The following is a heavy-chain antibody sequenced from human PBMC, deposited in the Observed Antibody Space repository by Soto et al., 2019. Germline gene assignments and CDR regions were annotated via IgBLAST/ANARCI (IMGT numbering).Heavy chain of an antibody. Sequence: ASVKVSCKASGYTFTSYGISWVRQAPGQGLEWMGWISAYNGNTNYAQKLQGRVTMTTDTSTSTADMELRSLRSDDTAVYYGAREVSRGDTMIVVVTAYYFDYWGHGTLVTVSS. CDR3: AREVSRGDTMIVVVTAYYFDY. V-gene: IGHV1-18*04. D-gene: IGHD3-22*01. CDR2: ISAYNGNT. CDR1: GYTFTSYG. J-gene: IGHJ4*01.